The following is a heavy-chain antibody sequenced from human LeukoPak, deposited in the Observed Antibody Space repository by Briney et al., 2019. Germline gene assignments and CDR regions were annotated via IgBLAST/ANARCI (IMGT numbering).Heavy chain of an antibody. Sequence: ETLSLTCAVYGGSFSGYFWSWVRQAPGKGLEWVSAISGSGGSTYYADSVKGRFTISRDNSKNTLYLQMNSLRAEDTAVYYCASRYCSGGSCPYYYYYYMDVWGKGTTVTVSS. CDR3: ASRYCSGGSCPYYYYYYMDV. CDR1: GGSFSGYF. D-gene: IGHD2-15*01. V-gene: IGHV3-23*01. CDR2: ISGSGGST. J-gene: IGHJ6*03.